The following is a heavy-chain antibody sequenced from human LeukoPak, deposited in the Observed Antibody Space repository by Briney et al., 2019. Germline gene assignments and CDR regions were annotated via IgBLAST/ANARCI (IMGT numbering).Heavy chain of an antibody. CDR2: IRGSGGRT. Sequence: GGSLRHSCAASGFTFSSYVMSWVRQAPGEGLEWVSDIRGSGGRTYSVDSVKGRDTISRDNSKNTPYLQMCSLRAEDTAVYYGAKDQRSSGWCGYWGQGTLVTVSS. J-gene: IGHJ4*02. V-gene: IGHV3-23*01. CDR1: GFTFSSYV. D-gene: IGHD6-19*01. CDR3: AKDQRSSGWCGY.